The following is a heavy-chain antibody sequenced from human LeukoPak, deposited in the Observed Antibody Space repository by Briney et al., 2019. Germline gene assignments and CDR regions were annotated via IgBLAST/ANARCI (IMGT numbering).Heavy chain of an antibody. CDR1: GFTFSSYS. CDR2: ISSSSSTI. J-gene: IGHJ6*03. CDR3: VRTLGPPGDYYYYMDV. Sequence: GGSLRLSCAASGFTFSSYSMNWVRQAPGKGLEWVSYISSSSSTIYYADSVKGRFTISRDNAKNSLYLQMNSLRAEDTAVYYCVRTLGPPGDYYYYMDVWGKGTTVTVSS. V-gene: IGHV3-48*01. D-gene: IGHD7-27*01.